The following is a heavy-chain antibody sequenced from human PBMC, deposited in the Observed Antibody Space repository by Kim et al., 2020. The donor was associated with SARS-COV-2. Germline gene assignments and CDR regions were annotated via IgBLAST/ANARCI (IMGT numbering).Heavy chain of an antibody. V-gene: IGHV3-49*03. CDR1: GFNFDGYT. CDR2: IRNRRYGGTT. D-gene: IGHD3-22*01. J-gene: IGHJ4*02. Sequence: GGSLRLSCTTSGFNFDGYTMSWFRQSPGEGLEWLGFIRNRRYGGTTDYAASVKGRFTISRDASKSVAYLQMNSLKTEDTAVYFCAREELDSRGYRGDYWGQGTLVIVSS. CDR3: AREELDSRGYRGDY.